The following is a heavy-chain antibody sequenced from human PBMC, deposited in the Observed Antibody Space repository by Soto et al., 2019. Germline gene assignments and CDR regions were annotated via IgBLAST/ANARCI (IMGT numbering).Heavy chain of an antibody. CDR1: GYTFTNYG. J-gene: IGHJ4*02. Sequence: QVQLVQSGAEVKKPGASVKVSCKASGYTFTNYGISWVRQAPGQGLEWMGWISGYNGNTNYAQKFQGRVTMTTDTTTSQAHNGLRRLGSGDHALGYRSGEAPHYFDYWGQGTLVTVSS. CDR3: SGEAPHYFDY. CDR2: ISGYNGNT. V-gene: IGHV1-18*01.